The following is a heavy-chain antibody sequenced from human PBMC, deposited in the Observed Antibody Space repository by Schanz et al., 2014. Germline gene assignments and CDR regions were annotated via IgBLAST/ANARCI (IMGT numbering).Heavy chain of an antibody. CDR2: IYSGGST. Sequence: EVQVVESGGGLVQPGGSLRLSCAASGFTVSRNYMSWVRQAPGKGLEWVSVIYSGGSTDYADSVKGRFTISRDNSENTVFLQMNSLRAEDTAVYYCSRGIVGGLDCWGQGTLVTVSS. J-gene: IGHJ4*02. CDR3: SRGIVGGLDC. D-gene: IGHD3-16*01. CDR1: GFTVSRNY. V-gene: IGHV3-66*01.